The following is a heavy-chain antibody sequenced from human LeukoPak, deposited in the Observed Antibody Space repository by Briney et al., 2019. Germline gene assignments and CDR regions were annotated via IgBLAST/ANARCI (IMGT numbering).Heavy chain of an antibody. V-gene: IGHV3-7*03. CDR1: GFALSSHW. J-gene: IGHJ6*02. CDR3: ARNNGMDV. CDR2: VNRDGSGT. Sequence: GGSLRLSCAASGFALSSHWMTWVRQVPGRGPEWVANVNRDGSGTYYLDSVKGRFTISKDNAKNSLCLQMNSLRAEDTALYHCARNNGMDVWGQGTTVIVSS.